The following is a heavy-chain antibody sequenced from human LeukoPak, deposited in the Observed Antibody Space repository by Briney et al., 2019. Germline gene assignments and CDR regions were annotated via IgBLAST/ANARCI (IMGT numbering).Heavy chain of an antibody. V-gene: IGHV3-30*02. CDR3: AKDQSRWQQRAFDI. Sequence: GGSLRLSCAASGFTFSSYGMHWVRQAPGKGLEWVAVIWYDGSNKYYADSVKGRFTISRDNSKNTLYLQMNSLRAEDTAVYYCAKDQSRWQQRAFDIWGQGTMVTVSS. J-gene: IGHJ3*02. CDR2: IWYDGSNK. D-gene: IGHD6-13*01. CDR1: GFTFSSYG.